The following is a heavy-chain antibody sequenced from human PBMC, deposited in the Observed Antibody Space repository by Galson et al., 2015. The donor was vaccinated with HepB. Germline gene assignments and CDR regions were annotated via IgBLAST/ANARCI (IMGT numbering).Heavy chain of an antibody. V-gene: IGHV3-33*01. CDR1: GFTFSSYG. CDR3: ARDKNGDYEDYYYMDV. CDR2: IWYDGSNK. Sequence: SLRLSCAASGFTFSSYGMHWVRQAPGKGLEWVAVIWYDGSNKYYADSVKGRFTISRDNSKNTLYLQMNSLRAEDTAVYYCARDKNGDYEDYYYMDVWGKGTTVTVSS. D-gene: IGHD4-17*01. J-gene: IGHJ6*03.